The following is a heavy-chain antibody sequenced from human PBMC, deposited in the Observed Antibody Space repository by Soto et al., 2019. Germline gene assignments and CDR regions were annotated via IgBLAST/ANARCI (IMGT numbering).Heavy chain of an antibody. D-gene: IGHD1-7*01. J-gene: IGHJ4*02. Sequence: DSVRVSCKASGCTFTSYDINWVRQATGQGLEYLGWMNPNSGNTDSVKGRFTISRDNAKNSLYLQMNSLRAEDTAVYFCARGRTQTLYYFDYWGQGALVTVSS. CDR3: ARGRTQTLYYFDY. V-gene: IGHV1-8*01. CDR2: MNPNSGNT. CDR1: GCTFTSYD.